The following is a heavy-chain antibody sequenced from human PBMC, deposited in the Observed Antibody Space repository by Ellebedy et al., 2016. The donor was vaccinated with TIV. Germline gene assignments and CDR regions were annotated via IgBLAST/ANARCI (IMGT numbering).Heavy chain of an antibody. CDR2: IVAIFRTT. V-gene: IGHV1-69*13. D-gene: IGHD3-22*01. J-gene: IGHJ4*02. CDR3: ARGSNYYDNTELAY. Sequence: SVKVSCXASGGTFSNYGINWVRQAPRHGLEWMGGIVAIFRTTNYAQKFQGRLTITAGESTSTVYMELSSLRSDDTAVYYCARGSNYYDNTELAYWGQGTLVTVSS. CDR1: GGTFSNYG.